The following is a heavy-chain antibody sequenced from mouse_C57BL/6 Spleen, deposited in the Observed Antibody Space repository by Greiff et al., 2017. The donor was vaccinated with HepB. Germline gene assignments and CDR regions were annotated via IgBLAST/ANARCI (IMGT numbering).Heavy chain of an antibody. J-gene: IGHJ2*01. CDR3: TTSVVAPFDY. CDR1: GFNIKDDY. CDR2: IDPENGDT. V-gene: IGHV14-4*01. Sequence: EVQLQESGAELVRPGASVKLSCTASGFNIKDDYMHWVKQRPEQGLEWIGWIDPENGDTEYASKFQGKATITADTSSNTVYLQLSSLTSEDTAVYYCTTSVVAPFDYWGQGTTLTVSS. D-gene: IGHD1-1*01.